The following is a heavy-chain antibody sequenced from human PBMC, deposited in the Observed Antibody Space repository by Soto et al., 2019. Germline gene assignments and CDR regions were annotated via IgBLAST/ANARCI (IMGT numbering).Heavy chain of an antibody. J-gene: IGHJ4*02. V-gene: IGHV4-39*01. D-gene: IGHD6-19*01. CDR1: GGSISSYY. Sequence: SETLSLTCTVSGGSISSYYWSWIRQPPGKGLEWIGSIYYSGSTYYNPSLTSRVTISVDTSKNQFSLQLNSVTPEDTAVYYCARVADSSGSACFDYWGQGTLVTVSS. CDR2: IYYSGST. CDR3: ARVADSSGSACFDY.